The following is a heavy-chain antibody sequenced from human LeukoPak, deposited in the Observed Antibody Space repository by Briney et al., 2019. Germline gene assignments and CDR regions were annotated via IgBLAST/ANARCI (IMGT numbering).Heavy chain of an antibody. CDR1: GGSVSSYY. Sequence: SETLSLTCTVSGGSVSSYYWNWIRQPPGKGLEWIGYIYYSGNTNYNPSLKSRVTMSLDTSKNQFSLRLSSVTAADTAVYYCTRVGDGNFDNWGQGTLVTVSS. J-gene: IGHJ4*02. CDR2: IYYSGNT. CDR3: TRVGDGNFDN. V-gene: IGHV4-59*02.